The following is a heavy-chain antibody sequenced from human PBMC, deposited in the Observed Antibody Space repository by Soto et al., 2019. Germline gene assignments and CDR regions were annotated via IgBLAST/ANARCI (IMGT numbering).Heavy chain of an antibody. J-gene: IGHJ2*01. CDR3: ARVAAAAYWYFDL. CDR2: IKQDGSEK. V-gene: IGHV3-7*01. D-gene: IGHD6-13*01. Sequence: EVQLVESGGGLVQPGGSLRLSCAASGFTFSSYWMSWVRQAPGKGLEWVANIKQDGSEKYYVDSVKGRFTISRDNAKNSLYLQMNSLRAEDTAVYYCARVAAAAYWYFDLWGRGTLVTVSS. CDR1: GFTFSSYW.